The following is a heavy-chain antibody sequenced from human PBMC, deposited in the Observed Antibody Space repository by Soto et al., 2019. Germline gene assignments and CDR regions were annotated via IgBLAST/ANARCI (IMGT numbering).Heavy chain of an antibody. V-gene: IGHV3-30*18. CDR3: AKEVAVAGDFDY. J-gene: IGHJ4*01. D-gene: IGHD6-19*01. CDR1: AFTFSSYG. Sequence: GGSLRPSCVASAFTFSSYGIHWVRQAPGKGLEWVAVISSGGSTSYYADSVKGRFTISRDNSKNALYLQMDSLRPEDTAVYYCAKEVAVAGDFDYWGLGTLVTVSS. CDR2: ISSGGSTS.